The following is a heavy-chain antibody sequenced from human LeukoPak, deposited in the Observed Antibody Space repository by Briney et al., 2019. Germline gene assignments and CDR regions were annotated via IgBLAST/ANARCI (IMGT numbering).Heavy chain of an antibody. CDR1: GGTFSSYA. Sequence: GASVKVSCKASGGTFSSYAISWVRQAPGQGLEWMGRIIPILGIANYAQKFQGRVTMTRDTSISTAYMELSRLRSDDTAVYYCARDKDILTGYYAFDIWGQGTMVTVSS. V-gene: IGHV1-69*04. D-gene: IGHD3-9*01. J-gene: IGHJ3*02. CDR3: ARDKDILTGYYAFDI. CDR2: IIPILGIA.